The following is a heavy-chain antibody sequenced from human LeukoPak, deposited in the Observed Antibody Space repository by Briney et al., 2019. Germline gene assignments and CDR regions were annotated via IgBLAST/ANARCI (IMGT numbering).Heavy chain of an antibody. Sequence: ASVKASCKASGYTFTSYGISWVRQAPGQGLEWMGWISAYNGNTNYAQKPQGKVTMTTDTSTSTAYMELRSLRSDDTAVYYCARDMPGAYFDYWGQGTLVTVSS. CDR1: GYTFTSYG. CDR3: ARDMPGAYFDY. CDR2: ISAYNGNT. V-gene: IGHV1-18*01. J-gene: IGHJ4*02. D-gene: IGHD2-2*01.